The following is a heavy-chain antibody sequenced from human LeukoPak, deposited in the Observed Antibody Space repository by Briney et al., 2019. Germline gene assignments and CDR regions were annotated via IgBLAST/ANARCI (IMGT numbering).Heavy chain of an antibody. CDR2: ISSSSSYI. Sequence: GGSLRLSCAASGFTFSSYSMNWVRQAPGKGLAWVSSISSSSSYIYYADSVKGRFTISRDNAKNSLYLQMNSLRAEDTAVYYCARQNVDTYAFDIWGQGTMVTVSS. CDR3: ARQNVDTYAFDI. D-gene: IGHD5-18*01. J-gene: IGHJ3*02. CDR1: GFTFSSYS. V-gene: IGHV3-21*01.